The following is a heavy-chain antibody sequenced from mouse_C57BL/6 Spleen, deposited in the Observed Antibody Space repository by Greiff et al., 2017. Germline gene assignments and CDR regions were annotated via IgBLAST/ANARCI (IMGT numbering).Heavy chain of an antibody. D-gene: IGHD1-1*01. CDR2: IHPNSGST. Sequence: VQLQQPGAELVKPGASVKLSCKASGYTFTSYWMHWVKQRPGQGLEWIGMIHPNSGSTNYNEKFKSKATLTVDKSSSTAYMQLSSLTSEDSAVYYCAIITTVVATGFDYWGQGTTLTVSS. CDR1: GYTFTSYW. V-gene: IGHV1-64*01. CDR3: AIITTVVATGFDY. J-gene: IGHJ2*01.